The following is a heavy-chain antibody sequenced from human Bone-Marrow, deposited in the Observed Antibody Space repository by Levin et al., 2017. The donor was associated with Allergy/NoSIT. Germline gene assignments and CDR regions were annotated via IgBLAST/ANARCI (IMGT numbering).Heavy chain of an antibody. CDR2: ISGFDSTT. D-gene: IGHD6-25*01. J-gene: IGHJ3*01. Sequence: AGGSLRLSCVGSGFTFSSYTMNWVRQAPGKGLEWLAYISGFDSTTDYADSVKGRFVISRDNGKNSVFLQMNSPRVEDAAVYFCARDRRVAAVATKERNSFDVWGRGTMVTVSS. V-gene: IGHV3-48*01. CDR1: GFTFSSYT. CDR3: ARDRRVAAVATKERNSFDV.